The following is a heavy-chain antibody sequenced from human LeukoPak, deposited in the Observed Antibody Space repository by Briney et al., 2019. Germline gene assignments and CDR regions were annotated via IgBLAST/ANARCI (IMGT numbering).Heavy chain of an antibody. Sequence: SETLSLTCTVSGYSISSGYYWGWIRPPPGKGLEWIGSIYHSGSTQYIPSLKSRVTISVDTSKNQFSLKLTSVTAADTAVYYCARCSGSSCYHWFDPWGQGTLVTVSS. J-gene: IGHJ5*02. CDR2: IYHSGST. CDR3: ARCSGSSCYHWFDP. V-gene: IGHV4-38-2*02. D-gene: IGHD2-15*01. CDR1: GYSISSGYY.